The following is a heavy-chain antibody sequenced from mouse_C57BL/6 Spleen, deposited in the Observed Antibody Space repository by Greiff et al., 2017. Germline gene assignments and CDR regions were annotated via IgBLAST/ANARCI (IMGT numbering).Heavy chain of an antibody. Sequence: QVQLKQPGAELVKPGASVKLSCKASGYTFTSYWMQWVKQRPGQGLEWIGEIDPSDSYTNYNQKFKGKATLTVDTSSSTAYMQLSSLTSEDSADYYCARTGTIAYWGQGTLVTVSA. CDR1: GYTFTSYW. J-gene: IGHJ3*01. CDR3: ARTGTIAY. CDR2: IDPSDSYT. D-gene: IGHD4-1*01. V-gene: IGHV1-50*01.